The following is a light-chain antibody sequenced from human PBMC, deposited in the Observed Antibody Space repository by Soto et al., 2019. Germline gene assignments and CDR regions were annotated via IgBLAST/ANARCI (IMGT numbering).Light chain of an antibody. CDR1: SSDVGGYIW. CDR2: DVY. V-gene: IGLV2-14*01. CDR3: VSYTSRSTYV. J-gene: IGLJ1*01. Sequence: QSVLTQPASLSGCPGQSITISCTGTSSDVGGYIWVSWYQHHPGKAPKLVIYDVYQRPSGVSSRFSGSKSGNTAFLTISGLQTEDEADYYCVSYTSRSTYVFGSGTKVTVL.